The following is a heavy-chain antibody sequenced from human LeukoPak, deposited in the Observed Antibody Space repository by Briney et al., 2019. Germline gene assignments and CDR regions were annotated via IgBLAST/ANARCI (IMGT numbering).Heavy chain of an antibody. J-gene: IGHJ4*02. V-gene: IGHV3-23*01. Sequence: GGSLRLSCTASGFTFSSYAMNWVRQAPGKGLEGVSGIGAGGTFTYYAASVKGRFTISRDNSRNTLYLQMNSLRADDTAVYYCAKDLDYTTYRYYFDYWGQGTLVTVSS. CDR2: IGAGGTFT. D-gene: IGHD4-11*01. CDR3: AKDLDYTTYRYYFDY. CDR1: GFTFSSYA.